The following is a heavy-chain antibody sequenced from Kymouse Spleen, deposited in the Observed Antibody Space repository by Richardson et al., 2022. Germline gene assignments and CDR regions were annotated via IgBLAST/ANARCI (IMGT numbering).Heavy chain of an antibody. CDR3: AGTTVTYYFDY. CDR2: ISYDGSNK. V-gene: IGHV3-30*18. J-gene: IGHJ4*02. Sequence: QVQLVESGGGVVQPGRSLRLSCAASGFTFSSYGMHWVRQAPGKGLEWVAVISYDGSNKYYADSVKGRFTISRDNSKNTLYLQMNSLRAEDTAVYYCAGTTVTYYFDYWGQGTLVTVSS. D-gene: IGHD4-11,IGHD4-11*01. CDR1: GFTFSSYG.